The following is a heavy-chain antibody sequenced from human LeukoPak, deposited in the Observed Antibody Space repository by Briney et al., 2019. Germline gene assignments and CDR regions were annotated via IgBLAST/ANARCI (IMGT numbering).Heavy chain of an antibody. Sequence: GGSLRLSCAASGFTFDDYVMNWVRQAPGKGLEWVSSISSSGGHTFYSDSVKGRFTISRDNAKNSLYLQMNSLRAEDTAIYYCASPRMIRGTITTPFDYWGQGILVTVSS. CDR3: ASPRMIRGTITTPFDY. D-gene: IGHD3-10*01. CDR1: GFTFDDYV. V-gene: IGHV3-21*01. J-gene: IGHJ4*02. CDR2: ISSSGGHT.